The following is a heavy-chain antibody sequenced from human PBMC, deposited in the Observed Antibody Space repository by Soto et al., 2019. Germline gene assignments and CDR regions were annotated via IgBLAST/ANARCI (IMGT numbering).Heavy chain of an antibody. V-gene: IGHV3-30-3*01. CDR2: ISYDGSNK. CDR1: GFTFSSYA. D-gene: IGHD3-22*01. J-gene: IGHJ3*02. CDR3: ARDTITYYYDSSGYFDAFDI. Sequence: QVQLVESGGGVVQPGRSLRLSCAASGFTFSSYAMHWVRQAPGKGLEWVAVISYDGSNKYYADSVKGRFTISRDNSKNTLYLQMNSLRAEDTAVYYCARDTITYYYDSSGYFDAFDIWGQGTMVTVSS.